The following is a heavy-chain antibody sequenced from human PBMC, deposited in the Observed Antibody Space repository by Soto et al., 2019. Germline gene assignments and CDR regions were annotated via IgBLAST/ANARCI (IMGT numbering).Heavy chain of an antibody. V-gene: IGHV3-30*18. Sequence: GGSMRLSCAASEFTFSSYGMHGVRQAPGKGLEWVAVISYDGSNKYYADSVKGRFTISRDNSKNTLYLQMNSLRAEDTAVYYCAKDFPRYCSGGSCYYYYYGMDVWGQGTTVTVSS. CDR3: AKDFPRYCSGGSCYYYYYGMDV. CDR2: ISYDGSNK. CDR1: EFTFSSYG. J-gene: IGHJ6*02. D-gene: IGHD2-15*01.